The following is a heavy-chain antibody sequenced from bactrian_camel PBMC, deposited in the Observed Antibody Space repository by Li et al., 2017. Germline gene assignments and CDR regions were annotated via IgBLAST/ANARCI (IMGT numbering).Heavy chain of an antibody. CDR2: IDSDGIT. J-gene: IGHJ4*01. Sequence: HVQLVESGGGSVQAGGSLRLSCSVSGERSIAALVGWFRQTPDKAREGVAGIDSDGITTYADSVKGRFTISRDNAKNTLYLQLNSLKTEDTAMYYCGRGYGGGLTAARGPRSPSP. V-gene: IGHV3S53*01. D-gene: IGHD1*01. CDR1: GERSIAAL.